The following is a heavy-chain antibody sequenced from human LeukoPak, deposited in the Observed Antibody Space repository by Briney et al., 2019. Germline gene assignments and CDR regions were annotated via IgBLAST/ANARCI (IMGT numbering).Heavy chain of an antibody. J-gene: IGHJ4*02. Sequence: GGSLRLPCAASGFTFAGYWISWVRQAPGKGLEWVANIKQDASEEYYVDSVKGRFTISRDNAKNSLYLQMNSLRAEDTAVYYCVRDRGRASVDYWGQGTLVTVSS. CDR2: IKQDASEE. D-gene: IGHD1-26*01. V-gene: IGHV3-7*01. CDR3: VRDRGRASVDY. CDR1: GFTFAGYW.